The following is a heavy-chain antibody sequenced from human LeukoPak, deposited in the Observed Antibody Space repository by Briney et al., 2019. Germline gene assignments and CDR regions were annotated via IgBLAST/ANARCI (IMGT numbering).Heavy chain of an antibody. V-gene: IGHV3-21*01. CDR2: ISSSSSYI. J-gene: IGHJ4*02. CDR1: GFTFSSYS. CDR3: ARSIPKEPSDY. Sequence: GGSLRLSCAASGFTFSSYSMNWVRQAPGRGLEWVSSISSSSSYIYYADSVKGRFTISRDNAKNSLYLQMNSLRAEDTAVYYCARSIPKEPSDYWGQGTLVTVSS.